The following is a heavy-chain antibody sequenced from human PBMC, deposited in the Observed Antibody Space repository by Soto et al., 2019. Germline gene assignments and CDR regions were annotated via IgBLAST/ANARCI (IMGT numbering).Heavy chain of an antibody. Sequence: QVQLVESGGGVVQPGRSLRLSCAASGFTFSSYGMHWVRQAPGKGLEWVAVIIYDGSTKYYADSVKGRFTISRDNSKSTLYLQMNSLRAEETAVYYCAKDRMGAGVRGYFDYWGQGTLVTVSS. J-gene: IGHJ4*02. D-gene: IGHD3-10*01. V-gene: IGHV3-30*18. CDR3: AKDRMGAGVRGYFDY. CDR2: IIYDGSTK. CDR1: GFTFSSYG.